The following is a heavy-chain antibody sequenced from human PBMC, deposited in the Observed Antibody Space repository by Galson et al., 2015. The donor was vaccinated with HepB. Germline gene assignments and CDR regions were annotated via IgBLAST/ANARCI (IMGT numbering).Heavy chain of an antibody. D-gene: IGHD1-26*01. V-gene: IGHV4-59*01. CDR2: VHYSGST. CDR1: GGSISSYF. Sequence: QVQLQASGPGLVKPSETLSLTCTVSGGSISSYFWSWIRQPPGKGLEWIGYVHYSGSTDYNPSLGSRVTISVDTAKSQFSLTLSSVTAADTATYYCGRVGVGPTQDAFDVWGQGTMVTVSS. CDR3: GRVGVGPTQDAFDV. J-gene: IGHJ3*01.